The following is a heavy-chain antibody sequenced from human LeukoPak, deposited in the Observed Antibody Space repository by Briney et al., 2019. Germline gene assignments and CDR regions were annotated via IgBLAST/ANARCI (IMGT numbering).Heavy chain of an antibody. CDR2: IYYSGST. Sequence: SETLSLTCTVSGGSISSSSYYWGWIRQPPGKGLEWIGSIYYSGSTYYNPSLKSRVTISVDTSKNQFSLKLSSVTAADTAVYYCARRKPITMVRGVIENDHIFDYWGQGTLVTVSS. CDR3: ARRKPITMVRGVIENDHIFDY. V-gene: IGHV4-39*01. CDR1: GGSISSSSYY. D-gene: IGHD3-10*01. J-gene: IGHJ4*02.